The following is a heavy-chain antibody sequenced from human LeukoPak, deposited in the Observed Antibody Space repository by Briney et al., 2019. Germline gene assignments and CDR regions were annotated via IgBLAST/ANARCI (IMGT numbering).Heavy chain of an antibody. CDR1: GFTFDDYG. J-gene: IGHJ4*02. Sequence: GGSLRLSCAASGFTFDDYGLSWVRQVPGKGLDGVSGLNWNGASTGYADSVKGRFTISRDNAKNSLYLQMNSLRAEDTAVYYCARGFYDSSGYYYVRYYWGQGTLVTVSS. V-gene: IGHV3-20*04. CDR3: ARGFYDSSGYYYVRYY. D-gene: IGHD3-22*01. CDR2: LNWNGAST.